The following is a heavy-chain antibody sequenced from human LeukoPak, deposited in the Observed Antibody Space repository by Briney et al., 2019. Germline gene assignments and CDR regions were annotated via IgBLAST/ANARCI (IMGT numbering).Heavy chain of an antibody. J-gene: IGHJ5*02. Sequence: SETPSLTCALSGYAISSGTYWGWIRQPPGKGLEWIGSIYHSGSTYYNPSLKSRVTISVDTSKNQFSLKLSSVTAADTAVYYCARAPDGRFDLCSQGTLVTVSS. CDR1: GYAISSGTY. D-gene: IGHD1-26*01. CDR3: ARAPDGRFDL. CDR2: IYHSGST. V-gene: IGHV4-38-2*01.